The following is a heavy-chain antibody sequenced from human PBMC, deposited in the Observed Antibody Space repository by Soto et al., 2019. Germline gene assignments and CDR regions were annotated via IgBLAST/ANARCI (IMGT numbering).Heavy chain of an antibody. D-gene: IGHD1-20*01. CDR3: AKAPRPNWKWYYFDY. CDR1: GFTFSSYA. V-gene: IGHV3-23*01. J-gene: IGHJ4*02. Sequence: PGGSLRLSCAASGFTFSSYAMSWVRQAPGMGLEWVSGISGTAVVTYYADSVKGRFTISRDNSKNTLSLQMNVLRAEDTAVYYCAKAPRPNWKWYYFDYWGQGTLVTVSS. CDR2: ISGTAVVT.